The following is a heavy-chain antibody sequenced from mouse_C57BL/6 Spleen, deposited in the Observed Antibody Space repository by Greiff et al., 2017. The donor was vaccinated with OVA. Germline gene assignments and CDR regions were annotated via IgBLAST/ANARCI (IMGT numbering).Heavy chain of an antibody. J-gene: IGHJ1*03. CDR3: ARKRPIYYDYDGYFDV. D-gene: IGHD2-4*01. CDR2: INPSNGGT. Sequence: VQLQQPGTELVKPGASVKLSCKASGYTFTSYWMHWVKQRPGQGLEWIGNINPSNGGTNYNEKFKSKATLTVDKSSSTAYMQLSSLTSEDSAVYYCARKRPIYYDYDGYFDVWGTGTTVTVSS. V-gene: IGHV1-53*01. CDR1: GYTFTSYW.